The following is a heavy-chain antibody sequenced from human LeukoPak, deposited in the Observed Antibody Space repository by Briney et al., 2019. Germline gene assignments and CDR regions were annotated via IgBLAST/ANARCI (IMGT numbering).Heavy chain of an antibody. Sequence: GGSLRLSCAASGFTFSNAWMNWVRQAPGKGLERVGRIKSKTDGGTTDYAAPVKGRFTISRDDSKNTLYLQMNSLKTEDTAVYYCTTNFLGDSSGYYVDYWGQGTLVTVSS. V-gene: IGHV3-15*07. D-gene: IGHD3-22*01. CDR1: GFTFSNAW. CDR3: TTNFLGDSSGYYVDY. CDR2: IKSKTDGGTT. J-gene: IGHJ4*02.